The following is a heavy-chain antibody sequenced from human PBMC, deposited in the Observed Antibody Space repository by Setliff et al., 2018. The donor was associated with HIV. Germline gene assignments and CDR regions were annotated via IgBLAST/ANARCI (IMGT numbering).Heavy chain of an antibody. J-gene: IGHJ3*02. Sequence: SETLSLTCTVSGSSISSYYWSWIRQPAGKGLEWIGRIYTSGSTNYNPSLKSRVTMSVDTSKNQFSLKLSSVTAADTDVYYCARVLLTGYYKGAFDIWGQGTMVTVSS. D-gene: IGHD3-9*01. CDR3: ARVLLTGYYKGAFDI. CDR1: GSSISSYY. V-gene: IGHV4-4*07. CDR2: IYTSGST.